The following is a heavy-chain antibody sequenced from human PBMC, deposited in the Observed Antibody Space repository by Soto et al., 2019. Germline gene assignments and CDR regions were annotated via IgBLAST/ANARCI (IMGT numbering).Heavy chain of an antibody. CDR2: IYHSGST. D-gene: IGHD3-3*02. J-gene: IGHJ6*02. V-gene: IGHV4-4*02. CDR3: ARLLGEAAILGMDV. CDR1: GDSITNTNW. Sequence: QVQLQESGPGLVKPSGTLSLTCAVSGDSITNTNWWSWVRQPPGKGLEWIGEIYHSGSTNYNPSLKRRATVSMDKSKNPFSLKVNSVTAADTAVYYCARLLGEAAILGMDVWGQGTKVTVSS.